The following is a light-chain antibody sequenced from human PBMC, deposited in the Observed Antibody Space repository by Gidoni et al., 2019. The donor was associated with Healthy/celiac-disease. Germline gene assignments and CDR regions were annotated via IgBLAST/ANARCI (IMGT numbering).Light chain of an antibody. CDR3: QQYNNWPLT. CDR2: GAS. Sequence: EIVMTQSPATLSVSPGERATLSCRASQSVSSNLAWYQQKPGQAPRLLIYGASTRATGIPARFSGSGSGTELTLTISSLQSEDFAVDYCQQYNNWPLTFGPGTKVDIK. V-gene: IGKV3-15*01. J-gene: IGKJ3*01. CDR1: QSVSSN.